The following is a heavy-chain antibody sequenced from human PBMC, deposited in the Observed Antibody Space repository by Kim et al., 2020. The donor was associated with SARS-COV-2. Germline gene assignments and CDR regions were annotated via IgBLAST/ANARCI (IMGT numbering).Heavy chain of an antibody. CDR2: IYYSGST. Sequence: SETLSLTCTVSGGSISSSSYYWGWIRQPPGKGLEWIGSIYYSGSTYYNPSLKSRVTISVDTSKNQFSLKLSSVTAADTAVYYCARPPLLVNYFDYWGQGT. V-gene: IGHV4-39*01. CDR3: ARPPLLVNYFDY. D-gene: IGHD2-15*01. CDR1: GGSISSSSYY. J-gene: IGHJ4*02.